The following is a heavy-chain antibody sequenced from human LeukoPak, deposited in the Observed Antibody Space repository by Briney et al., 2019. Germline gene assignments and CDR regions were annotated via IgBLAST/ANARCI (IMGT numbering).Heavy chain of an antibody. CDR2: INPNSGDT. Sequence: ASVKVSCEASGYTFSGYYLHWVPHAPGQGLEWMGCINPNSGDTGYAQRFQGRVTMTRDTSIRTIYMEIYMELTGLRFDDTALYYCARWDGYSSSPDYWGQGTLVTVSS. CDR3: ARWDGYSSSPDY. CDR1: GYTFSGYY. D-gene: IGHD6-13*01. V-gene: IGHV1-2*02. J-gene: IGHJ4*02.